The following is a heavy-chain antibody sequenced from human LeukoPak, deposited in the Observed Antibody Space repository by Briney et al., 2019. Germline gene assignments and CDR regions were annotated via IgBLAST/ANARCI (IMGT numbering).Heavy chain of an antibody. V-gene: IGHV3-48*03. J-gene: IGHJ4*02. CDR2: VSSSGSTI. D-gene: IGHD3-22*01. CDR3: ARAPQVYYDSSGYYFGY. CDR1: GFTFSSYE. Sequence: GGSLRLSCAASGFTFSSYEMNWVRQAPGKGLEWVSYVSSSGSTIYYADSVKGRFTISRDNAKNSLYLQMNSLRAEDTAVYYCARAPQVYYDSSGYYFGYWGQGTLVTVSS.